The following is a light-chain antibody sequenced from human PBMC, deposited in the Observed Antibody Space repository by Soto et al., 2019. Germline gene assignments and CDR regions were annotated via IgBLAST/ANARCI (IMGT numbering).Light chain of an antibody. V-gene: IGKV3-15*01. J-gene: IGKJ1*01. CDR1: QSVSGN. CDR2: DAS. Sequence: ENVMTQSPATLSVSPGERATLSCRASQSVSGNLAWYQQKPGQAPRLLIYDASTRATGIPARFSGSGSGTEFTLTISSLQSEDLAVYYCQQYDDWPETFGQGTKVDIK. CDR3: QQYDDWPET.